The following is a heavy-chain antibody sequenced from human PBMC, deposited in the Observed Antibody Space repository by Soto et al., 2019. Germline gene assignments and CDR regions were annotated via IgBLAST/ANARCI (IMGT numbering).Heavy chain of an antibody. CDR1: GGTFSSYA. CDR3: ARAQYFWSGPVMYYYYGMDV. Sequence: QVQLVPSGAEVKKPGSSVKVSCKASGGTFSSYAISWVRQAPGHGLEWMGGVIPIFGTANYAQKFQGRVTITAYESTSTAYMELSSLRSEDTAVYYCARAQYFWSGPVMYYYYGMDVWGQGTTVTVSS. CDR2: VIPIFGTA. D-gene: IGHD3-3*01. J-gene: IGHJ6*02. V-gene: IGHV1-69*01.